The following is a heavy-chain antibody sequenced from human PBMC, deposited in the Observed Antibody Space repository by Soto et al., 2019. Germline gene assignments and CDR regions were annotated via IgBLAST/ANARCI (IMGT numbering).Heavy chain of an antibody. Sequence: QITLKESGPTLAKPTQTLTLTCSFAGFSLSSSIVGVGWIRQPPGEALEWLAVIYWDDDDRYSPSLRCRLTITKDTSRNQVVLTMSNMDPKDTATYFCAHVSITFGGVAYIDACYVWGPGTMVTVSS. D-gene: IGHD3-16*01. CDR3: AHVSITFGGVAYIDACYV. V-gene: IGHV2-5*02. CDR1: GFSLSSSIVG. CDR2: IYWDDDD. J-gene: IGHJ3*01.